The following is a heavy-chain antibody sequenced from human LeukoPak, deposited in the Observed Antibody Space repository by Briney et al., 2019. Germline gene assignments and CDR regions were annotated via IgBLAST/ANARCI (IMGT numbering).Heavy chain of an antibody. J-gene: IGHJ4*02. Sequence: PGGSLRLSCAASRFTFSIYGMSWVRQAPGKGLEWVSAISGSGGSTYYADSVKGRFTISRDNSKNTLYLQMNSLRAEDTAIYYCAKGPWQNYYDSSGYFDYWGQGTPVTVSS. CDR1: RFTFSIYG. V-gene: IGHV3-23*01. CDR3: AKGPWQNYYDSSGYFDY. CDR2: ISGSGGST. D-gene: IGHD3-22*01.